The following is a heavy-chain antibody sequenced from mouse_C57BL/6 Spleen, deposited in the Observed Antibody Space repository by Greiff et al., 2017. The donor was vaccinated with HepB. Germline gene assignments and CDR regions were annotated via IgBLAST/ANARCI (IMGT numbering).Heavy chain of an antibody. CDR2: IDPSDSYT. J-gene: IGHJ4*01. CDR3: ASYGSSYVEAMDY. Sequence: QVQLQQPGAELVKPGASVKLSCKASGYTFTSYWMQWVKQRPGQGLEWIGEIDPSDSYTNYNQKFKGKATLTVDTSSSTAYMQLSSLTSEDSAVYYCASYGSSYVEAMDYWGQGTSVTVSS. D-gene: IGHD1-1*01. V-gene: IGHV1-50*01. CDR1: GYTFTSYW.